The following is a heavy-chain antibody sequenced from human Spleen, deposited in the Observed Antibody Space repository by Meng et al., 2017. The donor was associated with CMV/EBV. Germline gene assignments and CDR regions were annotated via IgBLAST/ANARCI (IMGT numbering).Heavy chain of an antibody. D-gene: IGHD6-19*01. V-gene: IGHV5-51*01. J-gene: IGHJ4*02. CDR3: ARHYNSAWEFDS. CDR2: IYPGDSDT. CDR1: GYSFTTYW. Sequence: KVSCKGSGYSFTTYWIAWVRQMPGKGLEWMGSIYPGDSDTKYSPSFQGQITISADNSINTAYLRWSSLKASDTAIYFCARHYNSAWEFDSWGQGTLVTVSS.